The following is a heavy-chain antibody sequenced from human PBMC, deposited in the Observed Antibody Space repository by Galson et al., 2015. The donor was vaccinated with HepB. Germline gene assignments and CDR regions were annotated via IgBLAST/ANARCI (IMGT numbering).Heavy chain of an antibody. V-gene: IGHV3-30*04. D-gene: IGHD6-13*01. CDR1: GFTFSSYA. Sequence: SLRLSCAASGFTFSSYAMHWVRQAPGKGLEWVAVISYDGSNKYYADSVKGRFTISRDNSKNTLYLQMNSLRAEDTAVYYCARDQGGSSWYSMVGAFDIWGQGTMVTVSS. CDR3: ARDQGGSSWYSMVGAFDI. CDR2: ISYDGSNK. J-gene: IGHJ3*02.